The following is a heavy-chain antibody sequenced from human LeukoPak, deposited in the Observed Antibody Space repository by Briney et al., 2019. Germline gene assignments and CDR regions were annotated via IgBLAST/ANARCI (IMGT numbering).Heavy chain of an antibody. Sequence: GGSLRLSCAASGFTFSDYYMSWIRQAPGKGLEWVSGIIGSGGSTYYADSVKGRFTISRDNSKNTLYLQMNSLRAEDTAAYYCARQYITATEYWGQGTLVTVSS. CDR1: GFTFSDYY. CDR3: ARQYITATEY. CDR2: IIGSGGST. J-gene: IGHJ4*02. D-gene: IGHD2-21*02. V-gene: IGHV3-23*01.